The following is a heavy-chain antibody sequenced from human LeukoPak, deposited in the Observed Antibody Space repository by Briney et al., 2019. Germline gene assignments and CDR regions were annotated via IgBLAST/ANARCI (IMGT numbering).Heavy chain of an antibody. V-gene: IGHV1-18*01. CDR3: AVAYCSGGSCYPDV. CDR2: ISAYNGNT. J-gene: IGHJ6*02. Sequence: APVKVSCKASGYTFTSYGISWVRQAPGQGLEWMGWISAYNGNTNYAQKLQGRVTMTTDTSTSTAYMELSSLRSEDTAVYYCAVAYCSGGSCYPDVWGQGTTVTVSS. D-gene: IGHD2-15*01. CDR1: GYTFTSYG.